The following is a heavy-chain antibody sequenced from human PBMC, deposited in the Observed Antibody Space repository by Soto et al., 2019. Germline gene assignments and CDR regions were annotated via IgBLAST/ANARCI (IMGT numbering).Heavy chain of an antibody. Sequence: SVKVSCKASGCTFSSYAIRWVRQAPGQGLEWMGGIIPIFGTANYAQKFQGRVTITADESTSTAYMELSSLRSEDTAVYYCARGIGPHPYDILTGSFYGMDVWGQGTTVTVSS. CDR3: ARGIGPHPYDILTGSFYGMDV. J-gene: IGHJ6*02. CDR2: IIPIFGTA. D-gene: IGHD3-9*01. CDR1: GCTFSSYA. V-gene: IGHV1-69*13.